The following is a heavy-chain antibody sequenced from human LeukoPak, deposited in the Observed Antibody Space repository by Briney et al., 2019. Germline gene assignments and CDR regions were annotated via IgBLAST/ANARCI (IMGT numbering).Heavy chain of an antibody. J-gene: IGHJ3*02. CDR1: GFTFSRYP. V-gene: IGHV3-21*01. D-gene: IGHD6-13*01. CDR3: ARDRRYSSSWIDAFDI. CDR2: ISSSSSYI. Sequence: GGSLRLSCASSGFTFSRYPMNWVRQAPGKGLEWVSSISSSSSYIYYADSVKGRFTISRDNAKNSLYLQMNSLRAEDTAVYYCARDRRYSSSWIDAFDIWGQGTMVTVSS.